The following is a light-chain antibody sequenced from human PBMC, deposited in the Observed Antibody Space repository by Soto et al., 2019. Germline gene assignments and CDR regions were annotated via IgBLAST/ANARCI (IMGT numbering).Light chain of an antibody. CDR1: QSVSTK. Sequence: ETVMTQSPATLSLSPGERATLSCRASQSVSTKLVWYQQKPGQAPRFLIYGASTRATGIPARFRGSGSGTEFTLPIDSLQSEDFAVYHCQQYNDWPPAFGGGTKVEIK. CDR2: GAS. CDR3: QQYNDWPPA. J-gene: IGKJ4*01. V-gene: IGKV3-15*01.